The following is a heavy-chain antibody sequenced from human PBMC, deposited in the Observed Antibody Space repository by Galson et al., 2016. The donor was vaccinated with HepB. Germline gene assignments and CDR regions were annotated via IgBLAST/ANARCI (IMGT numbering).Heavy chain of an antibody. J-gene: IGHJ4*02. V-gene: IGHV6-1*01. Sequence: CAISGDSVSSNSAAWNWIRQSRSRGLEWLTRTYYRSKWHNDYAVSVKNRVTIIPDTSKNQFSLQLNSVTPEDTAVYYCARGGYSGFDLGSWGQGTLVIVSS. CDR3: ARGGYSGFDLGS. D-gene: IGHD5-12*01. CDR1: GDSVSSNSAA. CDR2: TYYRSKWHN.